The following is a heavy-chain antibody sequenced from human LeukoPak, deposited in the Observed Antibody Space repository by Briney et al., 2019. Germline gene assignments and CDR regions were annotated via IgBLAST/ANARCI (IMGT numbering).Heavy chain of an antibody. CDR2: IIPIFGTA. CDR3: AREHSGYHGFDY. CDR1: GGTFSSYA. J-gene: IGHJ4*02. D-gene: IGHD5-12*01. V-gene: IGHV1-69*13. Sequence: GASVKVSCKASGGTFSSYAISWVRQAPGQGLEWMGGIIPIFGTANYAQKFQGRVTITADESTSTAYMELSSLRSEDTAVYYCAREHSGYHGFDYWGQGTLVTVSS.